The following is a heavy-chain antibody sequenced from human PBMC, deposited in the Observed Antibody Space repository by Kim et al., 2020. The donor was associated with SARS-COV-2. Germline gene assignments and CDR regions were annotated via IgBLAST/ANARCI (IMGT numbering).Heavy chain of an antibody. V-gene: IGHV4-34*01. CDR1: GGSFSGYY. Sequence: SETLSLTCAVYGGSFSGYYWSWIRQPPGKGLEWIGEINHSGSTNYNPSLKSRVTISVDTSKNQFSLKLSSVTAADTAVYYCAREPFVLLRHRWFDPWGQGTLVTVSS. J-gene: IGHJ5*02. CDR3: AREPFVLLRHRWFDP. D-gene: IGHD3-10*01. CDR2: INHSGST.